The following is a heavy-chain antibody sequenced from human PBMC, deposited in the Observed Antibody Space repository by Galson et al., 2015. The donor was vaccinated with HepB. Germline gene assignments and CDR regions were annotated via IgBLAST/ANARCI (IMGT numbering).Heavy chain of an antibody. CDR1: GFTFSSYW. J-gene: IGHJ4*02. CDR2: IKQDGSEK. CDR3: ARFQHLMYYFDY. D-gene: IGHD6-13*01. V-gene: IGHV3-7*03. Sequence: SLRLSCAASGFTFSSYWMSWVRQAPGKGLEWVANIKQDGSEKYYVDSVKGRSTISRDNAKNSLYLQMNSLRAEDTAVYYCARFQHLMYYFDYWGQGTLVTVSS.